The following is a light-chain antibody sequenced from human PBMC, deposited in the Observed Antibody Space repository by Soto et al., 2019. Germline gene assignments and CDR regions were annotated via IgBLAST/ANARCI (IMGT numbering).Light chain of an antibody. CDR1: RRVSSRY. CDR2: EAS. J-gene: IGKJ1*01. V-gene: IGKV3D-20*02. CDR3: QQRSDWPWT. Sequence: EIVLTQSPATLSLSPGERATLSCRASRRVSSRYLAWYQQKPCQAPRLLMYEASNRATGIPARFSGGGSGTDFTLTISSLEPEDFAVYYCQQRSDWPWTFGQGTKVDIK.